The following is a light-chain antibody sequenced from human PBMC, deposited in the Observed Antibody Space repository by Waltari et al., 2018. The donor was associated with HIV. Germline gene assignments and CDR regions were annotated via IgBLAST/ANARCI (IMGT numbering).Light chain of an antibody. Sequence: QSVLTQSPSASATPGQRVTISCSGSRHNIASQPVNWAQQIPGLAPKLLIYNTKQLPSGVPDRFSGSKSGTSASLAVSGLQSDDEAEYYCAAWDDSLSGYVFGTGTKVTVL. CDR3: AAWDDSLSGYV. CDR1: RHNIASQP. CDR2: NTK. V-gene: IGLV1-44*01. J-gene: IGLJ1*01.